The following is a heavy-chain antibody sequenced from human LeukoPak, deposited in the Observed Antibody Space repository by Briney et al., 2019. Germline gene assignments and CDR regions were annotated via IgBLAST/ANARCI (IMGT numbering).Heavy chain of an antibody. CDR2: ISGSGGST. D-gene: IGHD3-16*02. CDR3: AKGRLRLGELSLASFDY. J-gene: IGHJ4*02. CDR1: GFTFSSYA. V-gene: IGHV3-23*01. Sequence: GGSLRLSCAASGFTFSSYAMSWVRQAPGKGLEWVSAISGSGGSTYYADSVKGRFTISRDNAKNSLYLQMNSLRAEDMALYYCAKGRLRLGELSLASFDYWGQGTLVTVSS.